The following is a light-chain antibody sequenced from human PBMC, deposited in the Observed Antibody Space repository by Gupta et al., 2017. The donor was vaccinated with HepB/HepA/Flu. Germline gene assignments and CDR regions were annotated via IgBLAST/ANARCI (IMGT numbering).Light chain of an antibody. CDR1: SLRSYY. Sequence: SSAMTPAPAVSVALGQTVRITCQGDSLRSYYASWYQQKPGQAPVLVIYGKNNRPSGIPDRFSGSNSGNTASLTITGAQAEDEADYYCNSRDSSGNHHVFGTGTKVTVL. V-gene: IGLV3-19*01. J-gene: IGLJ1*01. CDR2: GKN. CDR3: NSRDSSGNHHV.